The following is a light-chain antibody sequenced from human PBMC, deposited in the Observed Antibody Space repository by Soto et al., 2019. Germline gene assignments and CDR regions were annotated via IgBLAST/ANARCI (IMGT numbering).Light chain of an antibody. Sequence: QSVLTQPPSVSGAPGQRVTISCTGSSSNIGAGYDVHWYQQLPGTAPKLLIYNNINRPSGVPDRFSGSKSGTSASLAITGLQAEDEADYYCQSYDTVLSSPGVFGGGTKVTVL. V-gene: IGLV1-40*01. CDR2: NNI. CDR3: QSYDTVLSSPGV. CDR1: SSNIGAGYD. J-gene: IGLJ2*01.